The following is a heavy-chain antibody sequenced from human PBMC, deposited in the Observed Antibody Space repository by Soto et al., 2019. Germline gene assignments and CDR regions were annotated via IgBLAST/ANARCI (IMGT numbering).Heavy chain of an antibody. CDR2: INPNSGGT. CDR3: ARGPHYDIWHRSPPYYFHY. V-gene: IGHV1-2*04. D-gene: IGHD3-9*01. CDR1: GYTFTGYY. Sequence: QVQLVQSGAEVKKPGASVKVSCKASGYTFTGYYMHWVRQAPGQGLEWMGWINPNSGGTNYAQKFQGWFTMTRDTSISTASMGLRRLRYVDTAVSYCARGPHYDIWHRSPPYYFHYWGQGPLVTAAS. J-gene: IGHJ4*02.